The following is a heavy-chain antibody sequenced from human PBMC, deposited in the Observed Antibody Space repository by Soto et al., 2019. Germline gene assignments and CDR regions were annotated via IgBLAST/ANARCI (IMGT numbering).Heavy chain of an antibody. CDR2: ISAYSDRT. J-gene: IGHJ6*02. D-gene: IGHD3-22*01. CDR1: GYTFTNYA. V-gene: IGHV1-18*04. CDR3: ARDRDYYYDNSDKYHYHYAMDV. Sequence: QVQLVQSGTEVKKPGASVKVSCKASGYTFTNYAISWVRQAPGQGLEWMGWISAYSDRTNYAQNLQRRVTMTTDTATSTAYMEVRSLRSDDTAVYYCARDRDYYYDNSDKYHYHYAMDVWGQGTTVTISS.